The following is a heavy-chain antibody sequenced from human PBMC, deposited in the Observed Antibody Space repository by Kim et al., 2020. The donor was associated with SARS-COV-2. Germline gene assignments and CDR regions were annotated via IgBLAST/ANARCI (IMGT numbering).Heavy chain of an antibody. Sequence: SVKVSCKASGGTFSSYAISWVRQAPGQGLEWMGGIIPIFGTANYAQKFQGRVTITADESKSTAFMELSSLRSEDTAVYYCARNRGNYGLGYYYGMDVWGQGTTVTVSS. D-gene: IGHD4-4*01. V-gene: IGHV1-69*13. CDR2: IIPIFGTA. J-gene: IGHJ6*02. CDR1: GGTFSSYA. CDR3: ARNRGNYGLGYYYGMDV.